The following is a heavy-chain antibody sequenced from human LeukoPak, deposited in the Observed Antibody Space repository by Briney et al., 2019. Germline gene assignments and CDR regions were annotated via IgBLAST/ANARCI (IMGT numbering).Heavy chain of an antibody. Sequence: ASVKVSCKAPGYTFTGYYMLWVRQAPGQGLEWMGWINPNSGGTNYAQKFQGWVTMTRDTSISTAYMELSRLRSDDTAVYYCARDQGYCSSTSRDAFDIWGQGTMVTVSS. V-gene: IGHV1-2*04. D-gene: IGHD2-2*01. CDR3: ARDQGYCSSTSRDAFDI. CDR2: INPNSGGT. J-gene: IGHJ3*02. CDR1: GYTFTGYY.